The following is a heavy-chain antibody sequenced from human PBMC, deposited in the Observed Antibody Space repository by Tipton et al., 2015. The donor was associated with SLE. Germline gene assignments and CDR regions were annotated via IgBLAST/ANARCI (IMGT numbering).Heavy chain of an antibody. CDR1: GGSISSYY. J-gene: IGHJ3*02. CDR2: IYTSGST. D-gene: IGHD3-3*01. CDR3: ARGGLEVDFWSGFDAFDI. Sequence: TLSLTCTVSGGSISSYYWSWIRQPAGKGLEWIGRIYTSGSTNYNPSLKSRVTMSVDTSKNQFSLKLSSVTAADTAVYYCARGGLEVDFWSGFDAFDIWGQGTMVTVSS. V-gene: IGHV4-4*07.